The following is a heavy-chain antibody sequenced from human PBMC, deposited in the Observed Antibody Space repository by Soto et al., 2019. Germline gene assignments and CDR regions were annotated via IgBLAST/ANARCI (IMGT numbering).Heavy chain of an antibody. CDR1: GFTFSSYS. Sequence: LRLSCAASGFTFSSYSMNWVRQAPGKGLEWVSYISSSSSTIYYADSVKGRFTISRDNAKNSLYLQMNSLRDEDTAVYYCARDSGDYDILTGYAYYYYGMDVWGQGTTVTVSS. CDR2: ISSSSSTI. CDR3: ARDSGDYDILTGYAYYYYGMDV. J-gene: IGHJ6*02. D-gene: IGHD3-9*01. V-gene: IGHV3-48*02.